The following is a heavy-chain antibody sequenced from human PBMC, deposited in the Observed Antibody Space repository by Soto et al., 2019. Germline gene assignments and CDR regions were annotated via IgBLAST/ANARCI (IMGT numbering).Heavy chain of an antibody. D-gene: IGHD5-12*01. V-gene: IGHV3-15*01. Sequence: PGGSLRLSCAASGFTFSDAWMSWVRQAPGKGLEWVGRIKSKTDGETTDYAAPVKGRFTISRDDSKNTLYLQMNNLKTEDTAVYYRRWLHYWGQGTLVTVSS. J-gene: IGHJ4*02. CDR1: GFTFSDAW. CDR3: RWLHY. CDR2: IKSKTDGETT.